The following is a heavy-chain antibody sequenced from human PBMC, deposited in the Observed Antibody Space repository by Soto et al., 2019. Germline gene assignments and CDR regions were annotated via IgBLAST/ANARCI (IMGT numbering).Heavy chain of an antibody. D-gene: IGHD6-19*01. J-gene: IGHJ4*02. CDR3: ARARRLEGIAVAGFDY. Sequence: SETLSLTCTVSGGSISPYYWSWIRQPPGKGLEWIGYVYYSGNTNYNPSLKSRVTISVDTSKNQFSLKLSSVTAADTAVYYCARARRLEGIAVAGFDYWGQGTLVTVSS. CDR2: VYYSGNT. CDR1: GGSISPYY. V-gene: IGHV4-59*01.